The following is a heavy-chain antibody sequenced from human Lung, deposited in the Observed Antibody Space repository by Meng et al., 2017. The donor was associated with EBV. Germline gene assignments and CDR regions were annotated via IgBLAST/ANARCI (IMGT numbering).Heavy chain of an antibody. Sequence: GQWGGSGGGLVQPGGSLRLSCAASGFTFSSYAMHWVRQAPGKGLEWVAVISYDGSNKYYADSVKGRFTISRDNSKNTLYLQMNSLRAEDTAVYYCARDSQVGATGSPFDYWGQGTLVTVSS. D-gene: IGHD1-26*01. V-gene: IGHV3-30-3*01. CDR1: GFTFSSYA. CDR2: ISYDGSNK. J-gene: IGHJ4*02. CDR3: ARDSQVGATGSPFDY.